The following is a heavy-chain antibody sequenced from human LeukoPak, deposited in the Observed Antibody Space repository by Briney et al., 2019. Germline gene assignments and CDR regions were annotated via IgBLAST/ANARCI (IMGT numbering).Heavy chain of an antibody. D-gene: IGHD4-17*01. CDR3: ARAGDGEIFDY. CDR1: GGSFSGYY. V-gene: IGHV4-34*01. J-gene: IGHJ4*02. Sequence: SETLSLTCAVYGGSFSGYYWSWIRQPPGKGLEWIGEINHSGSTNYNPSLTSRVTISVDTSKNQFSLKLSSVTAADTAVYYCARAGDGEIFDYWGQGTLVTVSS. CDR2: INHSGST.